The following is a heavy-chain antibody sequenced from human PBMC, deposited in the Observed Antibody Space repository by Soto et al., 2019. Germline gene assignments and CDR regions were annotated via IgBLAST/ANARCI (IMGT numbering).Heavy chain of an antibody. Sequence: GGSLRLSCAASGFTFDDYAMHWVRQAPGKGLEWVSGISWNSGSIGYADSVKGRFTISRDNAKNSLYLQMNSLRAEDTALYYCAKDMGTDGYNYYYGMDVWGQGTTVTVSS. D-gene: IGHD5-12*01. CDR2: ISWNSGSI. V-gene: IGHV3-9*01. CDR1: GFTFDDYA. J-gene: IGHJ6*02. CDR3: AKDMGTDGYNYYYGMDV.